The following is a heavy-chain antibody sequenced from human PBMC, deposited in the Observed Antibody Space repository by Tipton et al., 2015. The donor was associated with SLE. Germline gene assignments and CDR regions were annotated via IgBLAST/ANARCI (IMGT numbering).Heavy chain of an antibody. CDR2: ISSNGFT. CDR1: GTSIISGTYY. V-gene: IGHV4-61*02. Sequence: TLSLTCTVSGTSIISGTYYWTWIRQPAGKGLEGIGRISSNGFTNYNQFPKSLVTFLVATSKNHFSLKLTSVTAADTALYFCARENWSFSHMDVWGIGTTVTVSS. D-gene: IGHD1-1*01. CDR3: ARENWSFSHMDV. J-gene: IGHJ6*04.